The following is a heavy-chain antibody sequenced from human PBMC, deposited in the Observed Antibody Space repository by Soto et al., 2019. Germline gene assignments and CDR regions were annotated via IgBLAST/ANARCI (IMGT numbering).Heavy chain of an antibody. CDR1: GFTFSSYS. D-gene: IGHD2-2*01. J-gene: IGHJ5*02. CDR3: ARDRLARRRYCSSTSCPNWFDP. V-gene: IGHV3-21*01. CDR2: ISSSSSNI. Sequence: GGSLRLSCAASGFTFSSYSMNWVRQAPGKGLEWVSYISSSSSNIYYADSVKGRFTISRDNAKNSLYLQMNSLRAEDTAVYYCARDRLARRRYCSSTSCPNWFDPWGQGTLVTVSS.